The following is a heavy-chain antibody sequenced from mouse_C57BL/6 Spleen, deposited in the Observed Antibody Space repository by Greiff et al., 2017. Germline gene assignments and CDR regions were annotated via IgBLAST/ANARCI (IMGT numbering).Heavy chain of an antibody. CDR2: FDPEDGET. V-gene: IGHV14-2*01. CDR3: AREPYYYGSSYGYFDV. Sequence: EVQLQQSGAELVKPGASVKLSCTASGFNIKDYYMHWVKQRTEQGLEWIGRFDPEDGETKYASKFQGKATITADTSSNTAYLQLSSLTSEDTAVYYCAREPYYYGSSYGYFDVWGTGTTVTVSS. CDR1: GFNIKDYY. J-gene: IGHJ1*03. D-gene: IGHD1-1*01.